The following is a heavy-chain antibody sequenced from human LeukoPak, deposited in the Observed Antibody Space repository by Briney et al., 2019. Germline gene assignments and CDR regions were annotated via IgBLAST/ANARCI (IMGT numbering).Heavy chain of an antibody. V-gene: IGHV3-30*19. J-gene: IGHJ3*02. D-gene: IGHD5-18*01. CDR1: GFTFSSYG. CDR3: ARDWGVDTAMVASIGHAFDI. Sequence: PGGSLRLSCAASGFTFSSYGMHWVRQAPGKGLEWVAVISYDGSNKYYADSVKGRFTISRDNSKNTLYLQMNSLRAEDTAVYYCARDWGVDTAMVASIGHAFDIWGQGTMVTVSS. CDR2: ISYDGSNK.